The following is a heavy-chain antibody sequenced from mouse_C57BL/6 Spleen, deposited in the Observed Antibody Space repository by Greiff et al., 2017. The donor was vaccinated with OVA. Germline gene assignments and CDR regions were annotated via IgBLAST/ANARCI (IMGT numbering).Heavy chain of an antibody. J-gene: IGHJ4*01. D-gene: IGHD1-1*01. CDR3: ARRDYGSSYGAMDY. CDR2: ISSGGSYT. V-gene: IGHV5-6*01. CDR1: GFTFSSYG. Sequence: DVHLVESGGDLVKPGGSLKLSCAASGFTFSSYGMSWVRQTPDKRLEWVATISSGGSYTYYPDSVKGRFTISRDNAKNTLYLQMSSLKSEDTAMYYCARRDYGSSYGAMDYWGQGTSVTVSS.